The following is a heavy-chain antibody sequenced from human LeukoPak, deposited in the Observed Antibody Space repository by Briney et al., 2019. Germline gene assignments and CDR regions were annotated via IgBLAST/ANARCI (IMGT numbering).Heavy chain of an antibody. CDR1: GFTFSSYA. V-gene: IGHV3-23*01. J-gene: IGHJ2*01. CDR2: ISGSGGST. CDR3: ASRLPRGATVTPGGWYFDL. D-gene: IGHD4-17*01. Sequence: GGSLRLSCAASGFTFSSYAMSWVRQAPGKGLEWVSAISGSGGSTYYADSVKGRFTISRDNSKNTLYPQMNSLRAEDTAVYYCASRLPRGATVTPGGWYFDLWGRGTLVTVSS.